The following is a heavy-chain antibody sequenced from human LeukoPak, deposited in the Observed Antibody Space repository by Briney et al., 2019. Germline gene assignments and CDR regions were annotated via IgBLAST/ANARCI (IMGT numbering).Heavy chain of an antibody. CDR3: AKDPYYGSGSYDYYYYYMDV. CDR2: IRYDGSNK. Sequence: GGSLRLSCAASGFTFSSYGMHWVRQAPGKGLEWVAFIRYDGSNKYYADSVKGRFTISRDNSKNTLYLQMNSLRAEDTAVYYCAKDPYYGSGSYDYYYYYMDVWGKGTTVTVSS. V-gene: IGHV3-30*02. D-gene: IGHD3-10*01. CDR1: GFTFSSYG. J-gene: IGHJ6*03.